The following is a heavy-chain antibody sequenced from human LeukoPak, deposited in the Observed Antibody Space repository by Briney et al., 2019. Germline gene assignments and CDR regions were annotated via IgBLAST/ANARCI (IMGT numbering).Heavy chain of an antibody. V-gene: IGHV4-38-2*01. CDR1: GYSISSGYY. J-gene: IGHJ3*02. D-gene: IGHD3-3*01. CDR2: IYHSGST. Sequence: SETLSLTCAVCGYSISSGYYWGWIRQPPGKGLEWIGSIYHSGSTYYNPSLKSRVTISVDTSKNQFSLKLSSVTAADTAVYYCARRYYDFWSGYYPAAFDIWGQGTMVTVSS. CDR3: ARRYYDFWSGYYPAAFDI.